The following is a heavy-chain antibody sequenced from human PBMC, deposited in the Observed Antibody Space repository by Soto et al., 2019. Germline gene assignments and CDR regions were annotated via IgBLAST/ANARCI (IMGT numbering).Heavy chain of an antibody. D-gene: IGHD3-22*01. J-gene: IGHJ3*02. CDR1: GGSISSGGYY. CDR3: ARATYDSSGYYSSTNAFDI. V-gene: IGHV4-31*03. CDR2: IYYSGST. Sequence: QVQLQESGPGLMKPSQTLSLTCTVSGGSISSGGYYWSWIRQHPGKGLEWIGYIYYSGSTYYNPSLKSRVTISVDTSKNQFSLKLSSVTAADTAVYYCARATYDSSGYYSSTNAFDIWGQGTMVTVSS.